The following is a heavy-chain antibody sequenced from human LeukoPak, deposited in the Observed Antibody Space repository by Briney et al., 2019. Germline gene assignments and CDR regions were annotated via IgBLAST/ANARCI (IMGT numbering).Heavy chain of an antibody. CDR3: ARDAFSYYYYYMDV. CDR2: IKKDGSEK. CDR1: GFTFSSYA. V-gene: IGHV3-7*01. Sequence: GGSLRLSCVASGFTFSSYAMSWVRQAPGEGLEWVANIKKDGSEKHYVDSVKGRFTISRDNAKNSLYLQMNSLRAEDTAVYYCARDAFSYYYYYMDVWGKGTTVTASS. J-gene: IGHJ6*03.